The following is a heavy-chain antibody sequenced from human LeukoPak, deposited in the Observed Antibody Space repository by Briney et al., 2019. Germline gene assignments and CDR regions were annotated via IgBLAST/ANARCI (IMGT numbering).Heavy chain of an antibody. CDR1: GFTFSSYW. Sequence: GESLRLSCAAAGFTFSSYWMSWVRQAPGKGLEWVANIKQDGSEKYYVDSVKGRFTISRDNAKNSLYLQMNILRAEDTAVYYCARDQVPYSGRDGFDIWGQGTMVTVSS. V-gene: IGHV3-7*01. J-gene: IGHJ3*02. D-gene: IGHD1-26*01. CDR3: ARDQVPYSGRDGFDI. CDR2: IKQDGSEK.